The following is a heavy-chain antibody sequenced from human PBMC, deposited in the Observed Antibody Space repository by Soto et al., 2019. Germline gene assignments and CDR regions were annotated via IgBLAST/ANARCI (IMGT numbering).Heavy chain of an antibody. J-gene: IGHJ6*02. V-gene: IGHV3-23*01. CDR2: VSGSGETT. CDR3: AKDRLRVDV. D-gene: IGHD2-15*01. Sequence: VSLRLSCAASGFRLSNYVMSWVRQPPGKGLEWLSAVSGSGETTYYADSVKGRFTISRDNSKNTLFLQMNSLRGEDTAVYYCAKDRLRVDVWGLGTTVTVSS. CDR1: GFRLSNYV.